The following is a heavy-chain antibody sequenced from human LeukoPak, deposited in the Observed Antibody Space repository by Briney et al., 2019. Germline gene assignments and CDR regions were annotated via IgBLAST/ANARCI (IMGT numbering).Heavy chain of an antibody. D-gene: IGHD3-22*01. Sequence: GGSLRLSCAASGFTFSNYNMNWVRQAPGKGLEWVSYISSSSSTIYYADSVKGRFTISRDNAKNSLYLQMNSLRAEDTAVYYCAGFPVQQSVVISLWGQGTLVTVSS. CDR1: GFTFSNYN. J-gene: IGHJ4*02. CDR2: ISSSSSTI. CDR3: AGFPVQQSVVISL. V-gene: IGHV3-48*04.